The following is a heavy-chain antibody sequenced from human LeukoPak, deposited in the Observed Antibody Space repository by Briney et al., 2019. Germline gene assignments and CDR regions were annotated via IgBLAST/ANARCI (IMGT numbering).Heavy chain of an antibody. V-gene: IGHV4-39*01. J-gene: IGHJ3*02. Sequence: SETLSLTCTVSGGSNSSSSYYWGWIRQPPGKGLEWIGSIYYSGSTYYNPSLKSRVTISVDTSKNQSSLKLRSVTAADTVVYYCAGRIGAFDIWGQGTMVSVSS. CDR2: IYYSGST. CDR3: AGRIGAFDI. D-gene: IGHD2-15*01. CDR1: GGSNSSSSYY.